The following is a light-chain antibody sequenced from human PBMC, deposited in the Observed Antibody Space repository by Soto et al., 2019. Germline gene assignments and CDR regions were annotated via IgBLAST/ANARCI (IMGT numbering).Light chain of an antibody. J-gene: IGKJ4*01. CDR2: KVS. V-gene: IGKV1-5*03. CDR1: QNVSPW. CDR3: QQYYSYPLT. Sequence: DLHMTQSPSTLSPSVGDRVTTTCRASQNVSPWLAWYQVKPGKAPKLLIYKVSTLQSGVLSRFSGSGSGTDFTLTISCLQSEDFATYYCQQYYSYPLTFGGGTKVDIK.